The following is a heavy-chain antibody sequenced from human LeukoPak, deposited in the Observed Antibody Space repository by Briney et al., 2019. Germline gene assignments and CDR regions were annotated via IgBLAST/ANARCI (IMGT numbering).Heavy chain of an antibody. D-gene: IGHD3-22*01. V-gene: IGHV3-23*01. CDR2: INDSGGRT. CDR1: GFTFSTYA. J-gene: IGHJ1*01. CDR3: AKDGGSYSFQH. Sequence: GGSLRLSCAASGFTFSTYAMSCVRQAPGKGLEWVSGINDSGGRTYYADSVKGRFTISRDNSKNTLCLQMNSLRAEDTAVYYCAKDGGSYSFQHWGQGTLVTVSS.